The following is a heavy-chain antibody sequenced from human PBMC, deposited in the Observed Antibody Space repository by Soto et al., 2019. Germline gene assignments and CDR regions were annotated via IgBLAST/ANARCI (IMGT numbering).Heavy chain of an antibody. V-gene: IGHV3-23*01. CDR1: GFKFSNYA. J-gene: IGHJ4*02. D-gene: IGHD3-16*01. Sequence: PGGSLRLSCAASGFKFSNYAMCWVRQAPGKGLEWVSLISATGGGTYYADSVKGRFTISRGNSHNTLYLQVHSLTAEDTAVYYCAKDRRAGGNSAFYFDFWGQGAQVTVSS. CDR3: AKDRRAGGNSAFYFDF. CDR2: ISATGGGT.